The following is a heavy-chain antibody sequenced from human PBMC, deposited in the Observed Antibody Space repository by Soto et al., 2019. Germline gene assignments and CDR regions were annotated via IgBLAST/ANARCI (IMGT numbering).Heavy chain of an antibody. V-gene: IGHV4-30-2*05. D-gene: IGHD1-26*01. J-gene: IGHJ4*02. Sequence: SETLSLTCAVSGGSISSDGYSWSWIRQPPGKGLEWIGYIYHSGSTYYNPSLKSRVTISVDTSKNQFSLKLSSVTAADTAVYYCAREGGIVGATAADYWGQGTLVTVSS. CDR3: AREGGIVGATAADY. CDR2: IYHSGST. CDR1: GGSISSDGYS.